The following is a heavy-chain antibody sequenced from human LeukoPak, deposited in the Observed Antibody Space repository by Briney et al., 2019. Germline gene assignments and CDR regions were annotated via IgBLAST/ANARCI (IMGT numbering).Heavy chain of an antibody. CDR3: ARDPSGSFRWYFDL. V-gene: IGHV6-1*01. D-gene: IGHD2-15*01. Sequence: SQTLSLTCGISGDSVSSSSATWNWFRQSPSRGLEWLGRTYYKSKWYNDYAVSVKSRITISPDTSRNQFSLQLSSVTPDDTAVYYCARDPSGSFRWYFDLCGRGTLVTVSS. CDR1: GDSVSSSSAT. CDR2: TYYKSKWYN. J-gene: IGHJ2*01.